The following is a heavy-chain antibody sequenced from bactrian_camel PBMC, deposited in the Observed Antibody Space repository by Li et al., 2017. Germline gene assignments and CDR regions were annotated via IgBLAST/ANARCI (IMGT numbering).Heavy chain of an antibody. J-gene: IGHJ4*01. D-gene: IGHD1*01. V-gene: IGHV3S53*01. Sequence: HVQLVESGGGSVEARGSLRLSCAASGNTMCMGWFRQAPGKEREGVAYIASNGRTTYADSAKGRFTISRDNVRNTMSLQMINLKPDDTAVYNCVTDITSRDYASWNYWGQGTQVTVS. CDR2: IASNGRT. CDR1: GNTMC. CDR3: VTDITSRDYASWNY.